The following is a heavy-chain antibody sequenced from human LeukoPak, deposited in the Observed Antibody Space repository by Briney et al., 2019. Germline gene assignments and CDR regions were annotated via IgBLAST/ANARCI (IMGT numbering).Heavy chain of an antibody. J-gene: IGHJ4*02. CDR2: IDPSDSYT. CDR3: ARHTGIAVAGNFDY. V-gene: IGHV5-10-1*01. CDR1: GYSFTSYW. D-gene: IGHD6-19*01. Sequence: PGESLKISCKCSGYSFTSYWISWVRQMPGKGLEWMGRIDPSDSYTNYSPSFQGHVTISAVKSISTAYLQWSSLKASDTAMYYCARHTGIAVAGNFDYWGQGNLVTVSS.